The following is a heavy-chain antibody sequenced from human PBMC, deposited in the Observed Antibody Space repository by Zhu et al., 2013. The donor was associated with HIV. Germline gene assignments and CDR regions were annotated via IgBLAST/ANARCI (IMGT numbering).Heavy chain of an antibody. D-gene: IGHD2-2*01. CDR3: ARDCSSTSCYGSLWYFDL. J-gene: IGHJ2*01. Sequence: QVQLVQSGAEVKKPGASVKVSCKASGYTFNNYGITWVRQAPGQGLEWMGWVSGYDARTNYAQRFQGRVIMTTDTSTSTASMELKSLRSDDTAVYYCARDCSSTSCYGSLWYFDLWGRGTLVTVSS. CDR1: GYTFNNYG. V-gene: IGHV1-18*01. CDR2: VSGYDART.